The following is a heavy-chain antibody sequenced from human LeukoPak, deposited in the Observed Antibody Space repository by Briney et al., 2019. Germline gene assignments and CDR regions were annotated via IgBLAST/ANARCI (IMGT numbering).Heavy chain of an antibody. CDR1: GFTFSSYW. Sequence: GGSLRLSCAASGFTFSSYWMSWVRLAPGKGLEWVANIKQDGSEKYYVDSVKGRFTISRDNAMNSLYLQLNSLGAEDTAVYYCARDRIVVPAAHYFDHWGQGTLVTVSS. J-gene: IGHJ4*02. CDR2: IKQDGSEK. D-gene: IGHD2-2*01. V-gene: IGHV3-7*01. CDR3: ARDRIVVPAAHYFDH.